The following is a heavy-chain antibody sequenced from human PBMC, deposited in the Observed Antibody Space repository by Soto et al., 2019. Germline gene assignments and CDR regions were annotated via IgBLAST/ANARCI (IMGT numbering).Heavy chain of an antibody. D-gene: IGHD6-6*01. CDR1: GYTFTSYG. CDR2: ISAYNGNT. CDR3: ARHPEYSSSARFDP. J-gene: IGHJ5*02. V-gene: IGHV1-18*01. Sequence: QVQLVQSGAEVKKLGASVKVSFKASGYTFTSYGISWVRQAPGQGLEWMGWISAYNGNTNYAQKLQGRVTMTTDTSTSTAYIELRSLRSDDTAVYYCARHPEYSSSARFDPWGQGTLVTVSS.